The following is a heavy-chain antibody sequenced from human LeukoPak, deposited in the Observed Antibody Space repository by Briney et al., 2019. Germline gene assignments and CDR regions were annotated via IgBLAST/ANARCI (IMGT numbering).Heavy chain of an antibody. CDR2: ISYDGSNK. Sequence: GGSLRLSCAASGFTFSSYRMNWVRQAPGKGLEWVAVISYDGSNKYYADSVKGRFTISRDNSKNTLYLQMNSLRPEDTALYYCARDYSTYSSGGIGDYWGQGTLVTVSS. CDR3: ARDYSTYSSGGIGDY. V-gene: IGHV3-30*03. CDR1: GFTFSSYR. J-gene: IGHJ4*02. D-gene: IGHD6-19*01.